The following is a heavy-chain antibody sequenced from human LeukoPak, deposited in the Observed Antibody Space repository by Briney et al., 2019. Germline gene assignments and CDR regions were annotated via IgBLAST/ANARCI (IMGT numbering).Heavy chain of an antibody. Sequence: SGGSLRLSCAASGFTFSNYAMHWVRQAPGKGLEWVAVISYDGSNKYYADSVKGRFTISRDNSNNSLYLQMSGLRAEDTAVYFCVRTDPIGAARFWGQGTLVTVSS. D-gene: IGHD6-6*01. CDR2: ISYDGSNK. V-gene: IGHV3-30*03. CDR1: GFTFSNYA. CDR3: VRTDPIGAARF. J-gene: IGHJ4*02.